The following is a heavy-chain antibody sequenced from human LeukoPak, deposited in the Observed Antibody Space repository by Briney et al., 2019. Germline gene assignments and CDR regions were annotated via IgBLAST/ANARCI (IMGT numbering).Heavy chain of an antibody. D-gene: IGHD1-26*01. J-gene: IGHJ3*02. CDR1: GYPFTVKW. V-gene: IGHV1-46*01. CDR3: AREVGTVKHFDM. CDR2: ISPSGDIT. Sequence: ASVKVSCKESGYPFTVKWMHWVRQTPGQGLEWMGVISPSGDITIYAQEFQGRVIMTRDTSTGTVYMESISLRSEDTALYYCAREVGTVKHFDMWGQGTLVTVSS.